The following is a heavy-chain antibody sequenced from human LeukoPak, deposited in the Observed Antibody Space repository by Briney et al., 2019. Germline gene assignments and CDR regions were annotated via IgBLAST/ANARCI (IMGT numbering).Heavy chain of an antibody. CDR1: GYTFTGYY. J-gene: IGHJ4*02. CDR2: IIPIFGTA. CDR3: AGQRRDGYNLNFDY. Sequence: SVKVSCKASGYTFTGYYMHWVRQAPGQGLEWMGGIIPIFGTANYAQKFQGRVTITADESRSTAYMELSSLRSEDTAVYYCAGQRRDGYNLNFDYWGQGTLVTVSS. V-gene: IGHV1-69*13. D-gene: IGHD5-24*01.